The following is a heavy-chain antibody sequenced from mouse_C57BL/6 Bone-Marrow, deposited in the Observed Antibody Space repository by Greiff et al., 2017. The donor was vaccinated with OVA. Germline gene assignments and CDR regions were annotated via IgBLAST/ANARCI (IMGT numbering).Heavy chain of an antibody. J-gene: IGHJ2*01. CDR2: ISDGGSYT. Sequence: EVKLVESGGGLVKPGGSLKLSCAASGFTFSSYAMSWVRQTPEKRLEWVATISDGGSYTYYPDNVKGRFTISRDNAKNNLYLQMSHLKSEDTAMYYWARERGYSPFYFDYWGQGTTLTVSS. V-gene: IGHV5-4*01. D-gene: IGHD2-12*01. CDR1: GFTFSSYA. CDR3: ARERGYSPFYFDY.